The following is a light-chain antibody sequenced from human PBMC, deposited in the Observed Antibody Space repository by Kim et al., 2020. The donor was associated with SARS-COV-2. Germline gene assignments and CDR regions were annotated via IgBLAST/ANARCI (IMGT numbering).Light chain of an antibody. V-gene: IGLV7-43*01. CDR1: PGAVTSDYY. CDR2: STN. Sequence: PGETVTLTGASRPGAVTSDYYPDWFQQKPGQAPRPLIYSTNNKHSWTPAGFSGSLLGGKAALTLSGVQPEDEADYYCVLHYSGAQVFGGGTQLTVL. CDR3: VLHYSGAQV. J-gene: IGLJ3*02.